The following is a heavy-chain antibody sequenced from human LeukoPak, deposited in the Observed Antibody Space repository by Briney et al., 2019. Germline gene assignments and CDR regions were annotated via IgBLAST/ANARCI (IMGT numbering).Heavy chain of an antibody. Sequence: GGSLRLSCAASGFTFSSYGMHWVRQAPGKGLEWVAFIRYDGSNKYYADSVKGRFTISRDNSKNTLYLQMNSLRAEDTAVYYCAKVRIILITGTTHDAFDIWGQGTMVTVSS. CDR3: AKVRIILITGTTHDAFDI. J-gene: IGHJ3*02. D-gene: IGHD1-7*01. V-gene: IGHV3-30*02. CDR2: IRYDGSNK. CDR1: GFTFSSYG.